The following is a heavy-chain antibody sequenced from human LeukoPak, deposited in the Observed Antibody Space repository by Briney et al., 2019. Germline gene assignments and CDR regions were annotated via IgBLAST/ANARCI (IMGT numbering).Heavy chain of an antibody. CDR1: GFTFSSYS. J-gene: IGHJ3*02. CDR2: ISSSSSYI. CDR3: AMTYYDFWSGEKPQGAFDI. D-gene: IGHD3-3*01. Sequence: PGGSLRLSXAASGFTFSSYSMNWIRQAPGKGLEWVSSISSSSSYIYYADSVKGRFTISRDNAKNSLYLQMNSLRAEDTAVYYCAMTYYDFWSGEKPQGAFDIWGQGTMVTVSS. V-gene: IGHV3-21*01.